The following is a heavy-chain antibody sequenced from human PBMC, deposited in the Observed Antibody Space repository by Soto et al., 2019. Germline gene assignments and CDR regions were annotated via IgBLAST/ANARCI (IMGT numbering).Heavy chain of an antibody. Sequence: GGSLRLSCAASGFTFDDYAMHWVRQAPGKGLEWVSGISWNSGSIGYADSVKGRFTISRDNAKNSLYLQMNSLRAEDTALYYCASSPGYSSGSDYWGQGTLVTVSS. CDR2: ISWNSGSI. D-gene: IGHD6-19*01. J-gene: IGHJ4*02. CDR3: ASSPGYSSGSDY. V-gene: IGHV3-9*01. CDR1: GFTFDDYA.